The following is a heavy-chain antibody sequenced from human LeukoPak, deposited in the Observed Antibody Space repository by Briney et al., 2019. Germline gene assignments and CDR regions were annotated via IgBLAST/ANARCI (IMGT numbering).Heavy chain of an antibody. CDR3: ARDQPDPARTGPRFDC. CDR1: GIIFSSSW. J-gene: IGHJ4*02. V-gene: IGHV3-7*01. CDR2: INPDGSVK. D-gene: IGHD1-1*01. Sequence: GGPLRLSCVASGIIFSSSWMSWVRQAPGKGLEWVANINPDGSVKYYADSVKGRFTVSRDNAENSLYLQMNSLKTEDTTVYYCARDQPDPARTGPRFDCWGQGSLVTVSS.